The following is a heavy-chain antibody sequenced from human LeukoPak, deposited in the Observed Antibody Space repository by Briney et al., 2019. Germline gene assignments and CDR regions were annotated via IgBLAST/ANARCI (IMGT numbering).Heavy chain of an antibody. CDR2: IIPIFGTA. CDR3: ARDPTYYYDSSGYYPRWFDP. Sequence: ASVKVSCKASGGTFSSYAIGWVRQAPGQGLEWMGGIIPIFGTANYAQKFQGRVTITADESTSTAYMELSSLRSEDTAVYYCARDPTYYYDSSGYYPRWFDPWGQGTLVTVSS. D-gene: IGHD3-22*01. J-gene: IGHJ5*02. V-gene: IGHV1-69*13. CDR1: GGTFSSYA.